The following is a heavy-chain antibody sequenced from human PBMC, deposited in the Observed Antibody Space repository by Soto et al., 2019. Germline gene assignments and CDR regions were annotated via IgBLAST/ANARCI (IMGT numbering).Heavy chain of an antibody. J-gene: IGHJ4*02. D-gene: IGHD3-10*01. CDR1: GFSISTNW. Sequence: EGQLVESGGGLVQPGGSLRLSCAASGFSISTNWMHWVRQAPGKGLVWVSRINTDGSTTSYADSVKGRLTISRDNAKNTLFLQMHSLRSDDTAVYYCATGIIISLRGYWGRGTLVTVSS. CDR2: INTDGSTT. CDR3: ATGIIISLRGY. V-gene: IGHV3-74*01.